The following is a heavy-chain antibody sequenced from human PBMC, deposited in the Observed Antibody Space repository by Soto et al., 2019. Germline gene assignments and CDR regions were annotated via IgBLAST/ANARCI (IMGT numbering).Heavy chain of an antibody. J-gene: IGHJ4*02. D-gene: IGHD5-12*01. CDR3: ARRIVATDTFDY. CDR1: GGSISFYY. V-gene: IGHV4-59*08. CDR2: ISYSGST. Sequence: SETLSLTCTVSGGSISFYYWSWIRQSPGKGMEWIGYISYSGSTDYNPSLNSRVTISVDTSKNQFSLTVTSVTAADTAVYYCARRIVATDTFDYWGQGTLVTVSS.